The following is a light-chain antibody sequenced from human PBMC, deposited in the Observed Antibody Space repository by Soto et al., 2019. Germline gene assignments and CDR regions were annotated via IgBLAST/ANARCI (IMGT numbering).Light chain of an antibody. J-gene: IGKJ1*01. CDR1: QSISSW. V-gene: IGKV1-5*01. Sequence: DIQMTQSPSTLSASVGDRVTITCRASQSISSWLAWYQQKPGKAPKLLIYDASSLESGVPSRFSGSGSGTEFALSISSLQSDDFGTYCCQQYNSYSPTFGQGTKGEIK. CDR2: DAS. CDR3: QQYNSYSPT.